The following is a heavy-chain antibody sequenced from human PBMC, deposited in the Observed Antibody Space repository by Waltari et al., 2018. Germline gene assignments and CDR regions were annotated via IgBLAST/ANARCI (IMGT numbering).Heavy chain of an antibody. J-gene: IGHJ4*02. CDR2: IQQDRSEK. CDR3: ARASSLDY. V-gene: IGHV3-7*01. CDR1: GFTFISYW. Sequence: EVQLVESGGGLVQPGGSLRLYCAATGFTFISYWMSWVRQAPGKGLEWVANIQQDRSEKYYVDSVKCRFTISRDNAKNSLYLQMNSLRAEDTAVYYCARASSLDYWGQGTLVTVSS. D-gene: IGHD6-6*01.